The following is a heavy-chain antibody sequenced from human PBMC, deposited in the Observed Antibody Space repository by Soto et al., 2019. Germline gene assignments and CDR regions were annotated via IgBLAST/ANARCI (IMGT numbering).Heavy chain of an antibody. CDR2: ISSSSSYI. J-gene: IGHJ6*02. CDR3: ARDRNDFWSGYPPRGFYYGMDV. V-gene: IGHV3-21*01. Sequence: GSLRLSCAASGFTFSSYSMNWVRQAPGKGLEWVSSISSSSSYIYYADSVKGRFTISRDNAKNSLYLQMNSLRAEDTAVYYCARDRNDFWSGYPPRGFYYGMDVWGQGTTVTVSS. D-gene: IGHD3-3*01. CDR1: GFTFSSYS.